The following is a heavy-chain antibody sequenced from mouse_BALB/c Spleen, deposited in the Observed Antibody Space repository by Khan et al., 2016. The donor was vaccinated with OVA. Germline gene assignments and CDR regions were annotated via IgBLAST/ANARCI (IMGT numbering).Heavy chain of an antibody. Sequence: QVQLKQSGPGLVQPSQSQSITCTVSGFSLTNYGVHWVRQSPGKGLEWLGVIWSGGSTDSNAAFISRLSINKDNSKSQVFFRMNSLQANDTAIYYCARTYFSYGSYGDYYAMDYWGQGTSVTVSS. CDR2: IWSGGST. V-gene: IGHV2-2*02. CDR3: ARTYFSYGSYGDYYAMDY. CDR1: GFSLTNYG. D-gene: IGHD2-1*01. J-gene: IGHJ4*01.